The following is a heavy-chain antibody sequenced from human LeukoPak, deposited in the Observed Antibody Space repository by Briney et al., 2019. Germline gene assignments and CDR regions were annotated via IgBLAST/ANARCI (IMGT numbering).Heavy chain of an antibody. CDR3: ALRSGYDYDY. CDR1: GYSFLSYY. CDR2: ICPGDSDT. Sequence: GESLKISCQVSGYSFLSYYIGWVRQVPGKGLEWMGIICPGDSDTRYSPSFQGQVTISADKSISTAYLQWSSLKASDTAMYYCALRSGYDYDYWGQGTMVTVSS. D-gene: IGHD5-12*01. J-gene: IGHJ3*01. V-gene: IGHV5-51*01.